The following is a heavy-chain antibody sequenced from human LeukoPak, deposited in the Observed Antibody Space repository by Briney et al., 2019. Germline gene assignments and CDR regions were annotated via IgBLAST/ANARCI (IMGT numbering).Heavy chain of an antibody. J-gene: IGHJ4*02. CDR3: ARGQGVVVPAAGYYFDY. D-gene: IGHD2-2*01. CDR2: ISAYNGNT. CDR1: GYTFTSYG. V-gene: IGHV1-18*01. Sequence: ASVKVSCKASGYTFTSYGISWVRQAPGQGLEWMGWISAYNGNTNYAQKLQGRVTMTTDTSTSTAYMELRSLRSDDTAVYYRARGQGVVVPAAGYYFDYWGQGTLVTVSS.